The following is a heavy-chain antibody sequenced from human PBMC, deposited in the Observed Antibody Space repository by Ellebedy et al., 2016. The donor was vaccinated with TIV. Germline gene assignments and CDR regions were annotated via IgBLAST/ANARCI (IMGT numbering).Heavy chain of an antibody. V-gene: IGHV3-23*01. Sequence: GESLKISXAASGFTFSNYAMRWIRQTPGKGLEWVSAISSSGGHTYYADSVKGRFTISRDNSKDTLFLQMNSLRAEDTAIYYCAKDQMGWFGKLSPGGWFAPWGQGTLVTVSS. CDR3: AKDQMGWFGKLSPGGWFAP. CDR2: ISSSGGHT. J-gene: IGHJ5*02. D-gene: IGHD3-10*01. CDR1: GFTFSNYA.